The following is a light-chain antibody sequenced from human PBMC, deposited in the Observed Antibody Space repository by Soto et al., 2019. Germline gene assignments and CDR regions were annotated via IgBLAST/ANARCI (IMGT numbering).Light chain of an antibody. V-gene: IGLV2-14*01. CDR1: SSDVGGYNY. J-gene: IGLJ2*01. CDR2: EVS. CDR3: SSYTSSSTIVV. Sequence: QSALTQPASVSGSPGQSITISCTGTSSDVGGYNYVSWYQQHPGKAPKLMIYEVSNRPSGVSNRFSGSKPGNTASLTISGLKAEDEADYYCSSYTSSSTIVVFGGGTKLTVL.